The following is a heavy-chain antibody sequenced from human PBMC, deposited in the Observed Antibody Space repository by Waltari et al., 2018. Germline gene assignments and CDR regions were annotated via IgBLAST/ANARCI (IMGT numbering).Heavy chain of an antibody. CDR3: ARDPFPGDY. CDR1: GYNFLSYG. J-gene: IGHJ4*02. Sequence: QVQLVQSGAEVKRPGASVKVSCKASGYNFLSYGITWVRQAPGQGLEWTGWIDTYTGNTKYAQTLQGRVTMTTDTSTKTVYMHLRSLKSDDTAVYFCARDPFPGDYWGQGTLVAVSS. V-gene: IGHV1-18*01. CDR2: IDTYTGNT. D-gene: IGHD3-10*01.